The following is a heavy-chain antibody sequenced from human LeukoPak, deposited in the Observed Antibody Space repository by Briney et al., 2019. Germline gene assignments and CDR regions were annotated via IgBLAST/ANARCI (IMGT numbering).Heavy chain of an antibody. V-gene: IGHV3-7*01. Sequence: GGSLRLSCEVSRFTFSSYWMSWVRQAPGKGLEWVASINEDGSKIYYVDSVKGRITVSRDNAKDSLYLQIHSLRGEDTAVYYCARVSTLLRSLDWLTYSSYYLDVWGKGTAVIVSS. D-gene: IGHD3-3*01. CDR3: ARVSTLLRSLDWLTYSSYYLDV. J-gene: IGHJ6*03. CDR1: RFTFSSYW. CDR2: INEDGSKI.